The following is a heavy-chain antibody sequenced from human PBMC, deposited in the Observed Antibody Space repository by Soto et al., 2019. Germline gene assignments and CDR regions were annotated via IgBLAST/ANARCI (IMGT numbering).Heavy chain of an antibody. CDR3: ARHRIEVVWRGFDY. V-gene: IGHV4-31*11. D-gene: IGHD3-22*01. Sequence: LSLTCAVSGGSVTRGDYYWSWIRQHPGKGLEWIGYIYTSGSTYYNPSLKRRVSISLDTSKNQFSLQVNSVTAADTAVYYCARHRIEVVWRGFDYWGQGSPVTVSS. CDR1: GGSVTRGDYY. CDR2: IYTSGST. J-gene: IGHJ4*02.